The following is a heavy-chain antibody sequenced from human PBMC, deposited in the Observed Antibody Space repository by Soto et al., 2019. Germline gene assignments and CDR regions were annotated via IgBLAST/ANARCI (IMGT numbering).Heavy chain of an antibody. CDR1: GGTFSSYA. Sequence: ASVKVFCKASGGTFSSYAISWVRQAPGQRLEWMGGIIPIFGTANYAQKFPGRVTITADESTSTAYMELSSLRSEDTTVYYCARGMTTVTTQGDYYYYYGMDVWGQGTTVTVSS. CDR3: ARGMTTVTTQGDYYYYYGMDV. V-gene: IGHV1-69*13. CDR2: IIPIFGTA. J-gene: IGHJ6*02. D-gene: IGHD4-17*01.